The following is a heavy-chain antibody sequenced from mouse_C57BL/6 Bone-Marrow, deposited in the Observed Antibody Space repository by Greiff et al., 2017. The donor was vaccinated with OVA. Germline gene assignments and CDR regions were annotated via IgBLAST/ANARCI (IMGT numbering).Heavy chain of an antibody. CDR1: GFSFSSYA. V-gene: IGHV5-4*01. J-gene: IGHJ2*01. CDR2: ISAGGSYT. CDR3: ARDHYYGSSFDY. D-gene: IGHD1-1*01. Sequence: EVMLVESGGGLVKPGGSLKLSCAASGFSFSSYAMSWVRQTPEKRLEWVATISAGGSYTYYPDNVKGRFTISRDNAKNNVYLQMSQLKSEDTAMYDCARDHYYGSSFDYGGQGTTLTVSS.